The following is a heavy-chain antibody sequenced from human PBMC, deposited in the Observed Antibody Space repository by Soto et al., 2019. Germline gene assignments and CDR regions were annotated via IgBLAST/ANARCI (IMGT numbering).Heavy chain of an antibody. Sequence: GGSLRLSCAASGLTVSDNYMGWVRQAPGKGLEWVSVIYSGGKTYYADSVKGRFTISRDNSKNTLHLQMNSLTAADTAVYYCARDPGNNWFDPWGQGTLVTVSS. V-gene: IGHV3-53*01. CDR1: GLTVSDNY. J-gene: IGHJ5*02. CDR3: ARDPGNNWFDP. CDR2: IYSGGKT.